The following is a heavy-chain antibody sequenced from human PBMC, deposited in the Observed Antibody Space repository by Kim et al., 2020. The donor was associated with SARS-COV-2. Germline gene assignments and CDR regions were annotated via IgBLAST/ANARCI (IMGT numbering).Heavy chain of an antibody. D-gene: IGHD4-17*01. CDR3: ARDGYGDYGAFDI. J-gene: IGHJ3*02. Sequence: YNADSAKGRFTISRDNSKNTLYLQMNSLRAEDTALYYCARDGYGDYGAFDIWGQGTMVTVSS. V-gene: IGHV3-33*01.